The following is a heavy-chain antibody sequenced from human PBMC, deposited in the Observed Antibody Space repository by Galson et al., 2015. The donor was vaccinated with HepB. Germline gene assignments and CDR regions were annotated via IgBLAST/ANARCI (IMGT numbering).Heavy chain of an antibody. CDR2: ISSSSSYI. CDR1: GFTFSSYS. J-gene: IGHJ6*03. D-gene: IGHD3-22*01. CDR3: ARDIVVAPYYMDV. V-gene: IGHV3-21*01. Sequence: SLRLSCAASGFTFSSYSMNWVRKAPGKGLEWVSSISSSSSYIYYADSVRGRFTISRDNAKNSLYLQMNSLRAEDTAVYYCARDIVVAPYYMDVWGKGTTVTVSS.